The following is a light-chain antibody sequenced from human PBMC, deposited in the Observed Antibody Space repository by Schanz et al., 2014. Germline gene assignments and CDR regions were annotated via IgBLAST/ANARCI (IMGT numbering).Light chain of an antibody. J-gene: IGLJ3*02. V-gene: IGLV1-40*01. Sequence: QSVLTQPPSVSGAPGQSVTISCTGSTSNIGTGYDVHWYQQLPGTAPKLLIYRNTNRPSGVPDRFSGSKSGTSASLAISGLRSDDEADYYCATWDDIMSAWVFGGGTKLTVL. CDR2: RNT. CDR1: TSNIGTGYD. CDR3: ATWDDIMSAWV.